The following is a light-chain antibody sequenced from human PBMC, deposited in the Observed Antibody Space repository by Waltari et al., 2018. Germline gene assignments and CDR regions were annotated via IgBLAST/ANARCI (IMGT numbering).Light chain of an antibody. CDR1: QCISNN. CDR3: QLGYRTPYS. CDR2: LAS. Sequence: DIQMTQSPSSLSASVGDRVTITCQASQCISNNLAWYQQKPGKVPKLLMYLASTLQSGVPSRCSGSGSGTEFTLTISSLQPEDVATYYCQLGYRTPYSFGQGTKVEIK. V-gene: IGKV1-27*01. J-gene: IGKJ2*03.